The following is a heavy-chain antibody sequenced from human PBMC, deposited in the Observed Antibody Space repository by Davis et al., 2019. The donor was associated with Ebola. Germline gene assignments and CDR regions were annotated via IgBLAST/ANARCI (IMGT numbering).Heavy chain of an antibody. V-gene: IGHV3-64*02. J-gene: IGHJ4*02. D-gene: IGHD5-18*01. CDR1: GFTFSSYA. CDR3: AREGYSYGDY. Sequence: GGSLRLSCAASGFTFSSYAMHWVRQAPGKGLEYVSAISSNGGSTYYADSVKGRFTISRDNSKNTLYLQMGSLRAEDTAVYYCAREGYSYGDYWGQGTLVTVSS. CDR2: ISSNGGST.